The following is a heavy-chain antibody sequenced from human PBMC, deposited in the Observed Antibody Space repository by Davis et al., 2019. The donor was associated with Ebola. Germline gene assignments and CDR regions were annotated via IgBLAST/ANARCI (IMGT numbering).Heavy chain of an antibody. V-gene: IGHV3-23*01. D-gene: IGHD5/OR15-5a*01. CDR2: ISGSGGLT. J-gene: IGHJ3*02. CDR3: AKDRKEAEVLFPDAFDI. Sequence: GGSLRLSCAASGFTFSSYAVSWVRQAPGKGLEWVSVISGSGGLTYYADSVKGRFTMSRDNSKNTLYLHMNNLRADDTAIYYCAKDRKEAEVLFPDAFDIWGQGTRVTVSS. CDR1: GFTFSSYA.